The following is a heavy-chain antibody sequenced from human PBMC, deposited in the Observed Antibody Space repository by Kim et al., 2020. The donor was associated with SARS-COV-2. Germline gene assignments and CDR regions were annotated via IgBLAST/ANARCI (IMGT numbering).Heavy chain of an antibody. J-gene: IGHJ2*01. V-gene: IGHV1-69*01. CDR3: ASTNTGARGYFDL. Sequence: YAQKVQGRVTITADESTSTAYMGRSSLRSEDTAVYYCASTNTGARGYFDLWGRGTLVTVSS. D-gene: IGHD3-10*01.